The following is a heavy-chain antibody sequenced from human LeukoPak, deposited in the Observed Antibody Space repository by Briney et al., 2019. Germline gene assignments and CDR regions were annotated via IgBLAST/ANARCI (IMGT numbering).Heavy chain of an antibody. Sequence: PGGCLRLSCAASGFTLSRYSMNGVRQAPGKGLEWVSSISSGSTYIYYADSVKGRFTVSRDNAQNSLYLQMNSLRAEDTAVYYCARDLRAFCGGECAFHYWGQGTLVTVSS. J-gene: IGHJ4*02. CDR2: ISSGSTYI. CDR3: ARDLRAFCGGECAFHY. CDR1: GFTLSRYS. D-gene: IGHD2-21*01. V-gene: IGHV3-21*01.